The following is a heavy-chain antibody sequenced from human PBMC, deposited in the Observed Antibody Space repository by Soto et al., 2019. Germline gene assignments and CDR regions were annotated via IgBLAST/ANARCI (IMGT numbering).Heavy chain of an antibody. Sequence: PSETLSLTCTVSGSSISSSGYYWGGIRQPPGRGLEWIGRFYYNVGTYYNPSLKSRLHISADTSPNLFSPMVNSVTAPDPAIYSSQSLPSLHWFDYCGQGSLVTVSS. J-gene: IGHJ5*01. CDR2: FYYNVGT. CDR3: QSLPSLHWFDY. D-gene: IGHD4-4*01. V-gene: IGHV4-39*01. CDR1: GSSISSSGYY.